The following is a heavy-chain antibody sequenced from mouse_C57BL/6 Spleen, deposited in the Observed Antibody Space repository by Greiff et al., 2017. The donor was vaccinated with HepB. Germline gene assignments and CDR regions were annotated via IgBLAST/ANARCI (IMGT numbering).Heavy chain of an antibody. V-gene: IGHV1-69*01. J-gene: IGHJ2*01. Sequence: QVQLQQPGAELVMPGASVKLSCKASGYTFTSYWMHWVKQRPGQGLEWIGEIDPSDSYTNYNQKFKGKSTLTVDKSSSTAYMQLSSLTSEDSAVYYCARSGTGYYFGYWGQGATLTVSS. CDR2: IDPSDSYT. D-gene: IGHD4-1*01. CDR3: ARSGTGYYFGY. CDR1: GYTFTSYW.